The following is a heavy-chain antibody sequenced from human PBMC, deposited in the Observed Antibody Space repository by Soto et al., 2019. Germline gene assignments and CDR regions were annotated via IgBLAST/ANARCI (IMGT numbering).Heavy chain of an antibody. V-gene: IGHV4-34*02. Sequence: QVQLQQWGAGLLQPSETLSLTCAIYGGSFSAYYWSWIRQPPGKGLEWIGEINYSGSANYNPSLKSRVTIAVDTSRNQFSLKLTSVTAADTAVYYCACPRRESRDFDYWGQGSLVTVSS. CDR1: GGSFSAYY. CDR3: ACPRRESRDFDY. CDR2: INYSGSA. J-gene: IGHJ4*02.